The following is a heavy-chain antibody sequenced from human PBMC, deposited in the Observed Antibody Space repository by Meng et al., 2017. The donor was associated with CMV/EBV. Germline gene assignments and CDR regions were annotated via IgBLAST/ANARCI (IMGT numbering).Heavy chain of an antibody. V-gene: IGHV3-11*04. Sequence: GESLKISCAASGFTFSDYYMSWIRQAPGKGLEWVSYISSSGSTIYYADSVKGRFTISRDNAKNSLYLQMNSLRAEDTAVNYCARVRTISGWSQYHWFDPWGQGTLVTVSS. D-gene: IGHD6-19*01. CDR1: GFTFSDYY. J-gene: IGHJ5*02. CDR2: ISSSGSTI. CDR3: ARVRTISGWSQYHWFDP.